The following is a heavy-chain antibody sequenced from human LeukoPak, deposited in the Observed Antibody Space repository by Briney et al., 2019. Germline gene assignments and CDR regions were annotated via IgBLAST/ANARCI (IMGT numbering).Heavy chain of an antibody. CDR1: GGSFSGYY. D-gene: IGHD3-10*01. V-gene: IGHV4-34*01. CDR3: ASPGITKFDY. CDR2: INHSGST. J-gene: IGHJ4*02. Sequence: PSETLSLTCAVYGGSFSGYYWSWIRQPPGKGLEWIGEINHSGSTNYNPSLKSRVTISVDTSKNQFSLKLSSVTAADTAVYYCASPGITKFDYWGQGTLVTISS.